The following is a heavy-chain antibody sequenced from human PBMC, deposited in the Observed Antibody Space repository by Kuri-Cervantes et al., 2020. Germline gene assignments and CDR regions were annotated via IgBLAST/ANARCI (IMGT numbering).Heavy chain of an antibody. CDR3: ARDRGSGSYYNWFDY. CDR1: GGSISSGSYY. V-gene: IGHV4-61*02. J-gene: IGHJ4*02. CDR2: IYTSGST. Sequence: LRLSCTVSGGSISSGSYYWSWIRQPAGKGLEWIGRIYTSGSTNYNPSLKSRVTISVDTSKNQFSLKLSSVTAADTAVYYCARDRGSGSYYNWFDYWGQGTLVTVSS. D-gene: IGHD3-10*01.